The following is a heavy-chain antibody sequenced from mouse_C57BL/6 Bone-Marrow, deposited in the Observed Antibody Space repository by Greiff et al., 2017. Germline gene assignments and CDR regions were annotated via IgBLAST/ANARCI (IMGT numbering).Heavy chain of an antibody. CDR2: IYPRSGNT. D-gene: IGHD1-1*01. J-gene: IGHJ2*01. CDR1: GYTFTSYG. CDR3: ARVYYYGSSDYFDY. V-gene: IGHV1-81*01. Sequence: QVQLQQSGAELARPGASVKLSCKASGYTFTSYGISWVKQRTGQGLEWIGEIYPRSGNTYYNEKFKGKATLTADKSSSTAYMELRIRTSEDSAVYFCARVYYYGSSDYFDYWGQGTTLTVSS.